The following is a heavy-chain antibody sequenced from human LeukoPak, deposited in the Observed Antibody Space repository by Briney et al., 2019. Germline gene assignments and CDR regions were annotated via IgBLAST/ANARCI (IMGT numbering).Heavy chain of an antibody. CDR2: INHSGST. Sequence: PSETLSLTCAVYGGSFSGYYWSWIRQPPGKGLEWIGEINHSGSTNYNPSLKSRVTISVDTSKNQFSLKLSSVTAADTAVYYCARAVDILDALDIWGQGTMVTVSS. CDR1: GGSFSGYY. J-gene: IGHJ3*02. CDR3: ARAVDILDALDI. V-gene: IGHV4-34*01. D-gene: IGHD5-12*01.